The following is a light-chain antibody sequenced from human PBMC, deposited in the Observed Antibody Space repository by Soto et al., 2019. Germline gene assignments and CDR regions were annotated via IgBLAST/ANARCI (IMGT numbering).Light chain of an antibody. V-gene: IGLV1-36*01. J-gene: IGLJ1*01. Sequence: QSVLTQPPSVSEAPRQRVTISCSGSSSNIGNNAVNWYQQLPGKAPKLLIYYDDLLPSGVSDRLSGSKSGTSASLAISGLQSEDEADYYCAAWDDSLNGNVFGTGTKVTVL. CDR3: AAWDDSLNGNV. CDR2: YDD. CDR1: SSNIGNNA.